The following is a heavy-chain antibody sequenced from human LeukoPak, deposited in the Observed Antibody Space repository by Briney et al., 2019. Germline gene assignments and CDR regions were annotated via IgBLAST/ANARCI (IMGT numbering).Heavy chain of an antibody. V-gene: IGHV1-69*13. CDR3: ARRIAAAGRTRVFDY. CDR2: IIPIFGTA. Sequence: SVKVSCKASGGTFSSYDISWVRQAPGQGLEWMGGIIPIFGTANYAQKFQGRVTITADESTSTAYMELSSLRSEDTAVYYCARRIAAAGRTRVFDYWGQGTLVTVSS. J-gene: IGHJ4*02. D-gene: IGHD6-13*01. CDR1: GGTFSSYD.